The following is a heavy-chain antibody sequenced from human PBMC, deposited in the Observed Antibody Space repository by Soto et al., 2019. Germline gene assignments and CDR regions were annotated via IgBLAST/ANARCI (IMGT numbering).Heavy chain of an antibody. CDR1: GFSLSTSGVG. J-gene: IGHJ4*02. D-gene: IGHD5-12*01. CDR3: AHRQPVDSGYDRPWMYYFDY. CDR2: IYWDDDK. V-gene: IGHV2-5*02. Sequence: QITLKESGPTLVKPTQTLTLTCTFSGFSLSTSGVGVGWIRQPPGKALEWLALIYWDDDKRYSPALKSRLTGTKDTSKNQVDQTMTHMDPVDTATYDCAHRQPVDSGYDRPWMYYFDYWGQGTLVTVSS.